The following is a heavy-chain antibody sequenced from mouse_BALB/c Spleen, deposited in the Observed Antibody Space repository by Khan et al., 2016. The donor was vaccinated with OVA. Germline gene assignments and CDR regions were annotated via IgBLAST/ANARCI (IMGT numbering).Heavy chain of an antibody. D-gene: IGHD2-1*01. CDR3: VRYYGKDYAMDY. Sequence: EVELVESGGGLVQPGGSRKLSCAASGFSFSSFGMHWVRQAPEKGLEWVAYIGSGSSTVYYADTVTGRFTISRDNPKHPLFLPMTHLRSEDTAMYYCVRYYGKDYAMDYWGGGSSGTVSS. V-gene: IGHV5-17*02. CDR2: IGSGSSTV. J-gene: IGHJ4*01. CDR1: GFSFSSFG.